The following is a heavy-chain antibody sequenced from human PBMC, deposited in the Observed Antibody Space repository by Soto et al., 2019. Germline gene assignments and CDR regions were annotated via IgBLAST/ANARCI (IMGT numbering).Heavy chain of an antibody. CDR3: AKSGSSGWYGWFDP. CDR2: IYWNDDK. CDR1: GLSLITSGVV. D-gene: IGHD6-19*01. J-gene: IGHJ5*02. Sequence: SGPTLVNPTQTLTLTCIFSGLSLITSGVVVGWIRQPPGKALEWLGFIYWNDDKRYSPSLKSRLTITKDTSKNQVVLTMTNMDPVDTATYYCAKSGSSGWYGWFDPWGQGTLVTVSS. V-gene: IGHV2-5*01.